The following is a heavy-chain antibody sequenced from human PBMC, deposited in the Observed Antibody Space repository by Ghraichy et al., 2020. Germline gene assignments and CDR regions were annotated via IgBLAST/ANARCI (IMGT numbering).Heavy chain of an antibody. CDR1: GFTFTSYS. CDR2: INGNGANI. Sequence: ESLNISCAASGFTFTSYSMSWVRQAPTKGLEWVSSINGNGANINYADSVKGRFTISRDNSKNTLYLQMNSLRADDTAVYYCAKDAVTANGRWDGFDIWGQGTTVTVSS. D-gene: IGHD2-21*02. V-gene: IGHV3-23*01. CDR3: AKDAVTANGRWDGFDI. J-gene: IGHJ3*02.